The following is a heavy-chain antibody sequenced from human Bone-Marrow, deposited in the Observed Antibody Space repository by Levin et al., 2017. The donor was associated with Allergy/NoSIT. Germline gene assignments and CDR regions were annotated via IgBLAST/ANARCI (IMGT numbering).Heavy chain of an antibody. CDR1: GGTFRTYA. CDR2: LIPIFVTA. Sequence: GGSLRLSCTASGGTFRTYAISWLRQAPGQGLEWMGGLIPIFVTADYAQKFQGRVTITADESTRTAYMELSRLTSEDTALYYCAGARAPGVSGGTENDSWGQGTLVTVSS. J-gene: IGHJ4*02. CDR3: AGARAPGVSGGTENDS. V-gene: IGHV1-69*01. D-gene: IGHD6-19*01.